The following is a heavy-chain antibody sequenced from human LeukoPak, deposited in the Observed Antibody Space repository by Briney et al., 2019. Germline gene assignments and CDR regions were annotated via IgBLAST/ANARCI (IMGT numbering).Heavy chain of an antibody. V-gene: IGHV3-23*01. CDR1: GFTFSSYA. D-gene: IGHD3-10*01. Sequence: GGSLRLSCAASGFTFSSYAMSWVRQAPGKGLEWVSAISGSGGSTYYADSVKGRFTISRDNSKNTLYLQMNSLRSEDTAVYYCARDNEGRARYYYYMDVWGKGTTVTVSS. CDR2: ISGSGGST. CDR3: ARDNEGRARYYYYMDV. J-gene: IGHJ6*03.